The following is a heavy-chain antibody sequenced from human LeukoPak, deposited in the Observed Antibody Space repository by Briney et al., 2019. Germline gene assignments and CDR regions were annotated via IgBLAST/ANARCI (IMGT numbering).Heavy chain of an antibody. D-gene: IGHD3-10*01. V-gene: IGHV2-5*02. J-gene: IGHJ4*02. Sequence: ESGPTLVKPTQTLTLTCTFSGFSLSTSGVTVGWIRQPPGKALEWLALIYWDDEKRYSPSLKSRLTITKDTSKNQVVLTMTNMDPVDTATYYCARTTTSQFGELSFDSWGQGTLVTVSS. CDR1: GFSLSTSGVT. CDR3: ARTTTSQFGELSFDS. CDR2: IYWDDEK.